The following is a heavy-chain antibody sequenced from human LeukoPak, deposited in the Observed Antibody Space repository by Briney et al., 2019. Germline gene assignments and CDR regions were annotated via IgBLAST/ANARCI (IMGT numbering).Heavy chain of an antibody. CDR2: ISGSGGST. J-gene: IGHJ4*02. CDR1: GFTFSSYA. V-gene: IGHV3-23*01. Sequence: PGGSLRLSCAASGFTFSSYAMSWVRQAPGKGLEWVSAISGSGGSTYYADSVKGRFTISRDNSKNTLYLQMNSLRAEDTAVYYCASWKSYSSSCHDYWGQGTLVTVSS. D-gene: IGHD6-13*01. CDR3: ASWKSYSSSCHDY.